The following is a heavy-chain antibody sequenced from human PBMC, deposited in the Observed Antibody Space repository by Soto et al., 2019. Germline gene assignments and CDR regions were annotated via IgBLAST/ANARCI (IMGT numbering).Heavy chain of an antibody. D-gene: IGHD3-9*01. Sequence: GGSLRLSCAASGFTFSSYAMSWVRQAPGKGLEWVSAISGSGGSTYYADSVKGRFTISRDNSKNTLYLQMNSLRAEDTAVYYCAKVFPHYDILTEHNWFDPWGQGTLVTVSS. J-gene: IGHJ5*02. CDR1: GFTFSSYA. CDR2: ISGSGGST. CDR3: AKVFPHYDILTEHNWFDP. V-gene: IGHV3-23*01.